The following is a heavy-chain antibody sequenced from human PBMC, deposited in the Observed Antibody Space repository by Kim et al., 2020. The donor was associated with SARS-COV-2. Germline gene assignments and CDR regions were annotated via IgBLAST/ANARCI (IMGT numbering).Heavy chain of an antibody. CDR3: ARDFGGIVVPAATRMQDYDFWSGPWGYFDY. D-gene: IGHD3-3*01. CDR2: INPSGGST. V-gene: IGHV1-46*01. CDR1: GYTFTSYY. J-gene: IGHJ4*02. Sequence: ASVKVSCKASGYTFTSYYMHWVRQAPGQGLEWMGIINPSGGSTSYAQKFQGRVTMTRDTSTSTVYMELSSLRSEDTAVYYCARDFGGIVVPAATRMQDYDFWSGPWGYFDYWGQGTLVTVSS.